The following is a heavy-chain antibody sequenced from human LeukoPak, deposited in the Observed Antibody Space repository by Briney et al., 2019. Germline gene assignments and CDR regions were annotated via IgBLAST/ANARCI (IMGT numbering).Heavy chain of an antibody. Sequence: GASVKVSCKVSGYTLTELSMHWVRQAPGKGLEWMGGFDPEDGETIYAQKFQGRVTMTRDTSTSTVYMELSSLRSEDTAVYYCARDQRGGSYYPGYYFDYWGQGTLVTVSS. J-gene: IGHJ4*02. D-gene: IGHD1-26*01. CDR1: GYTLTELS. CDR2: FDPEDGET. V-gene: IGHV1-24*01. CDR3: ARDQRGGSYYPGYYFDY.